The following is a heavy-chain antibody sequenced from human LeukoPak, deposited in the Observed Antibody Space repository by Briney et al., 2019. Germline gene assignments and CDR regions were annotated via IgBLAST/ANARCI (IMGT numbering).Heavy chain of an antibody. CDR1: VGTFSSYA. CDR3: ARGLGGYGRAFYYFDY. CDR2: IIPIFGTA. V-gene: IGHV1-69*13. J-gene: IGHJ4*02. Sequence: SVKVSCKPSVGTFSSYAISWVRQAPGQGLEWMGGIIPIFGTANYAQKFQGRVTITADESTSTGYMELSSLRSEDTAVYYCARGLGGYGRAFYYFDYWGQGTLVTVSS. D-gene: IGHD5-12*01.